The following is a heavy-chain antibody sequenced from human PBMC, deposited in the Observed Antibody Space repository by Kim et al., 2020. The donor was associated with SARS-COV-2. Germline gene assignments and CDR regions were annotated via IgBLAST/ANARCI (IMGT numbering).Heavy chain of an antibody. CDR2: IYYSAST. CDR1: GGSISSGGYY. D-gene: IGHD4-17*01. J-gene: IGHJ4*01. CDR3: ARDYGGYGDSPFDY. V-gene: IGHV4-31*03. Sequence: SETLSLTSTVSGGSISSGGYYWSWIRQHPGKGLEWIGYIYYSASTYYNPSPKSRATISVDTPKNQFSLKLSSVTAADTAVYYCARDYGGYGDSPFDYWG.